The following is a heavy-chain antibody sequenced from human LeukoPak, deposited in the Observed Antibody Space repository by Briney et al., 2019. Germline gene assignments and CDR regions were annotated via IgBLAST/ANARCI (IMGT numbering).Heavy chain of an antibody. J-gene: IGHJ4*02. V-gene: IGHV5-51*01. CDR2: IYPGDSDT. D-gene: IGHD3-10*01. CDR1: GYSFTSYW. CDR3: ARLLGYYGSGSYSPYFDY. Sequence: GESLKISCKGSGYSFTSYWIGWVRQMPGKGLEWMGIIYPGDSDTRYSPSFQGQVTISADKSISPAYLQWSSLKASDTAMYYCARLLGYYGSGSYSPYFDYWGQGTLVTVSS.